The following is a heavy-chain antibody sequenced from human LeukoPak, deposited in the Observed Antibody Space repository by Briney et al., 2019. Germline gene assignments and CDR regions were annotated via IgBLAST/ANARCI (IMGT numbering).Heavy chain of an antibody. CDR3: AIWRSVTTGYYYGMDV. Sequence: GGSLRLSCAASGFTFRSYETNWVRQAPGKGLGWVSYTGSSGSALYYADSVKGRFTISRDNAKNSLYLQMNSLRAEDTAVYYCAIWRSVTTGYYYGMDVWGQGTSVTVSS. V-gene: IGHV3-48*03. J-gene: IGHJ6*02. D-gene: IGHD4-17*01. CDR1: GFTFRSYE. CDR2: TGSSGSAL.